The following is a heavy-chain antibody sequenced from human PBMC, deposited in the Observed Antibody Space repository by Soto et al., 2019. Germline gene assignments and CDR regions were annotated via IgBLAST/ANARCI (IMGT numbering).Heavy chain of an antibody. D-gene: IGHD2-8*02. CDR3: ARAKLTGLFDY. J-gene: IGHJ4*02. CDR1: GGSFSGYY. V-gene: IGHV4-34*01. CDR2: SNHSGST. Sequence: QVQLQQWGAGLLKPSETLSLTCAVYGGSFSGYYWTWIRQPPGTGLEWIGESNHSGSTNYNPSLKSRVTISVATSTNQFSLKLTSVTAADTAVYYCARAKLTGLFDYWGQGTLVTVSS.